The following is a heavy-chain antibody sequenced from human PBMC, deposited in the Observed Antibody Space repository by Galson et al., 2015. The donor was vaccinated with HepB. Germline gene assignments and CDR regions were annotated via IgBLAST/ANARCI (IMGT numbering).Heavy chain of an antibody. J-gene: IGHJ3*01. D-gene: IGHD2-15*01. V-gene: IGHV5-51*01. CDR1: GSSFTNYW. CDR2: IYPGDSDT. Sequence: QSGAEVKKPGESLKISCKGSGSSFTNYWIAWVRQMPGKGLEWMGIIYPGDSDTRYSPSFQGQVTISADKSISTAYLQWSSLKASDTAMYYCARRGFCSGGSCYVAAFDLWGQGTMVTVSS. CDR3: ARRGFCSGGSCYVAAFDL.